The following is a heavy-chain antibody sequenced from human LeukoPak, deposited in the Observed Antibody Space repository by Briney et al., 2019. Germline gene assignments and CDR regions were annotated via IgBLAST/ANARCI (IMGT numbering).Heavy chain of an antibody. CDR1: GFTFSSYG. Sequence: GGSLRLSCAASGFTFSSYGMHWVRRAPGKGLEWVAVISYDGSNKYYADSVKGRFTISRDNSKNTLYLQMNSLRAEDTAVYYCANGRSDYGENLDYWGQGTLVTVSS. D-gene: IGHD4-17*01. V-gene: IGHV3-30*18. CDR2: ISYDGSNK. CDR3: ANGRSDYGENLDY. J-gene: IGHJ4*02.